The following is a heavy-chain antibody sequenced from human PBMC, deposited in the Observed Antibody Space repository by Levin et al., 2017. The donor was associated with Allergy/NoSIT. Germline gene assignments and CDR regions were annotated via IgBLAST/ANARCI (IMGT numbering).Heavy chain of an antibody. Sequence: ASVKVSCKASGGTFNTYTISWVRQAPGQGLEWMGRIIPIVGKTNYAQKFQGRVTITADKSTTTAYMELNSLRSEDTAVYYCARGAAAPGILGGDWFDPWGQGTLVTVSS. CDR2: IIPIVGKT. CDR3: ARGAAAPGILGGDWFDP. V-gene: IGHV1-69*08. CDR1: GGTFNTYT. D-gene: IGHD6-13*01. J-gene: IGHJ5*02.